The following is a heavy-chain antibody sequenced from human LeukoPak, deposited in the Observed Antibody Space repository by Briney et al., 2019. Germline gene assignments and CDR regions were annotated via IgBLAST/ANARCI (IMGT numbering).Heavy chain of an antibody. CDR2: INPNSGGT. V-gene: IGHV1-2*02. D-gene: IGHD4-17*01. Sequence: ASVKVSCKASGYTFTGYYMHWVRQAPGQGLEWMGWINPNSGGTNYAQKFQGRVTMTRDTSISTAYMELSRLRSEDTAVYYCARWNTLDYGDYEGEDYWGQGTLVTVSS. J-gene: IGHJ4*02. CDR3: ARWNTLDYGDYEGEDY. CDR1: GYTFTGYY.